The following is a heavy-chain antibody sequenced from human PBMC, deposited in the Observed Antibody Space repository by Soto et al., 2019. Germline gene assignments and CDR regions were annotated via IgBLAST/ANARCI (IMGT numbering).Heavy chain of an antibody. CDR3: ARDPTRYSSSWYGMDV. J-gene: IGHJ6*02. CDR1: GFTFSSYA. D-gene: IGHD6-13*01. Sequence: QVQLVESGGGVVQPGRSLRLSCAASGFTFSSYAMHWVRQAPCKGLEWVAVISYDGSNKYYADSVKGRFTISRDNSKNXLYLQMNSLRAEDTAVYYCARDPTRYSSSWYGMDVWGQGTTVTVSS. V-gene: IGHV3-30-3*01. CDR2: ISYDGSNK.